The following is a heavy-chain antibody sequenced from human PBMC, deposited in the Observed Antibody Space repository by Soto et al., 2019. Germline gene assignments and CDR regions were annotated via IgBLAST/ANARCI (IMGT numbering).Heavy chain of an antibody. CDR2: IYHSGST. Sequence: SSTLSATCAGCGGSVSSISWWSSFCQPPGKGLECIGEIYHSGSTNYNPSLKSRVTISVDKSKNQFSLKLSSVTAADTAVYYCARELGYCSSTSCARGHYYYYGTDVWGQGTTVTVSS. CDR1: GGSVSSISW. D-gene: IGHD2-2*01. J-gene: IGHJ6*02. CDR3: ARELGYCSSTSCARGHYYYYGTDV. V-gene: IGHV4-4*02.